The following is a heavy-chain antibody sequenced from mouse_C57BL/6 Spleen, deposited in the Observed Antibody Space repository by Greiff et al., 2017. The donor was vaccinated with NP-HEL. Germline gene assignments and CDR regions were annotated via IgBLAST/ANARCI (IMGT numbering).Heavy chain of an antibody. CDR3: TRDRGYGSSFFDY. Sequence: VQLKESGEGLVKPGGSLKLSCAASGFTFSSYAMSWVRQTPEKRLEWVAYISSGGDYIYYADTVKGRFTISRDNARNTLYLQMSSLKSEDTAMYYCTRDRGYGSSFFDYWGQGTTLTVSS. CDR2: ISSGGDYI. CDR1: GFTFSSYA. J-gene: IGHJ2*01. V-gene: IGHV5-9-1*02. D-gene: IGHD1-1*01.